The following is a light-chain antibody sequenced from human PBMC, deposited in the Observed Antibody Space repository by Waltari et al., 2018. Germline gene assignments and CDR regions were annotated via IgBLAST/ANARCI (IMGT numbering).Light chain of an antibody. J-gene: IGLJ3*02. Sequence: QSALTQPASVSGSPGQSIPISCPGTSSDAGFYDLVSWFQQHPGKAPKVMIYKVNNRPSGVSNRFSGSKSANTASLTISGLQAEDEADYYCSSYTRRSYWVFGGGTQLTVL. CDR1: SSDAGFYDL. CDR3: SSYTRRSYWV. CDR2: KVN. V-gene: IGLV2-14*01.